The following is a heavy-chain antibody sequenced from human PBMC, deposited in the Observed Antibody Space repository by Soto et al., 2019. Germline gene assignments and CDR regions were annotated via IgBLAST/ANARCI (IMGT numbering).Heavy chain of an antibody. Sequence: PGGSLRLSCAASGFTFSSYGMHWVRQAPGKGLEWVAVIWYDGSNKYYADSVKGRFTISRDNSKNTLYLQMNSLRAEDTAVYYCARMPYDSSGYYYVGLDYWGQGTLVTVSS. V-gene: IGHV3-33*01. CDR2: IWYDGSNK. D-gene: IGHD3-22*01. J-gene: IGHJ4*02. CDR1: GFTFSSYG. CDR3: ARMPYDSSGYYYVGLDY.